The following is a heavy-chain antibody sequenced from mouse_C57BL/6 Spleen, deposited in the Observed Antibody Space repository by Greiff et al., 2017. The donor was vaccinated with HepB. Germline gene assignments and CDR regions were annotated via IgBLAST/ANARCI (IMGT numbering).Heavy chain of an antibody. CDR1: GYTFTSYW. J-gene: IGHJ2*01. V-gene: IGHV1-55*01. Sequence: QVQLQQSGAELVKPGASVKMSCKASGYTFTSYWITWVKQRPGQGLEWIGDIYPGSGSTNYNEKFKSKAKLTVDTSSSTAYMQLSSLTSEDSAVYYFARSERPLFDYWGQGTTLTVSS. D-gene: IGHD6-1*01. CDR2: IYPGSGST. CDR3: ARSERPLFDY.